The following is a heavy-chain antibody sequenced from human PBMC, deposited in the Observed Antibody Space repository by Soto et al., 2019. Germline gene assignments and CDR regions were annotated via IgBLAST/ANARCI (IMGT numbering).Heavy chain of an antibody. Sequence: HPGESLRLSCAASGFTFSSYAMSWVRQAPGKGLEWVSAISGSGGSTYYADSVKGRFTISRDNSKNTLYLQMNSLRAEDTAVYYCANSLRYFDWYTPSGVCFDYWGQGTLVTVSS. CDR1: GFTFSSYA. J-gene: IGHJ4*02. CDR3: ANSLRYFDWYTPSGVCFDY. V-gene: IGHV3-23*01. D-gene: IGHD3-9*01. CDR2: ISGSGGST.